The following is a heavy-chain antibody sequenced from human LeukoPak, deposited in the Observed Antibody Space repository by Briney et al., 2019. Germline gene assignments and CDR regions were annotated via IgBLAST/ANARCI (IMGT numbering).Heavy chain of an antibody. Sequence: SQTLSLTCAISGDSVPSKSSAWNWIRQSPSRGLEWLGRTYYRSKWYNDYAVSVKSRITIVPDTSKNQFSLQLNSVTPEDTAVYYCAAEVGSDYDPRLDPWGQGTLVTVSS. D-gene: IGHD3-3*01. CDR1: GDSVPSKSSA. CDR3: AAEVGSDYDPRLDP. J-gene: IGHJ5*02. CDR2: TYYRSKWYN. V-gene: IGHV6-1*01.